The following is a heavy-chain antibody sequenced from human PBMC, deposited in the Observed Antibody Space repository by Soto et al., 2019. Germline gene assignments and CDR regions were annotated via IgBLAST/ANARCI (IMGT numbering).Heavy chain of an antibody. CDR2: ISYDGSNK. Sequence: GGSLRLSCAASGFTFSSYAMHWVRQAPGKGQEWVAVISYDGSNKYYADSVKGRFTISRDNSKNTLYLQMNSLRAEDTAVYYCARDVALRHYYYYYMDVWGQGTTVTVSS. V-gene: IGHV3-30-3*01. CDR1: GFTFSSYA. CDR3: ARDVALRHYYYYYMDV. J-gene: IGHJ6*02. D-gene: IGHD2-15*01.